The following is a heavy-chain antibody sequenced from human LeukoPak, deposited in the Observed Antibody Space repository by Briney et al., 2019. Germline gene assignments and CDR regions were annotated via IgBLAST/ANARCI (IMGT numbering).Heavy chain of an antibody. J-gene: IGHJ4*02. CDR1: GFTFSTYA. CDR3: ANQYPG. D-gene: IGHD4-11*01. Sequence: GGSLRLSCAASGFTFSTYAMAWVRQAPGKGLDWVSAISGDGGTTYYADSVKGRFTISRSNSKNTLYLQMNSRRAEYTAVYYCANQYPGWGQGTLVTVSS. CDR2: ISGDGGTT. V-gene: IGHV3-23*01.